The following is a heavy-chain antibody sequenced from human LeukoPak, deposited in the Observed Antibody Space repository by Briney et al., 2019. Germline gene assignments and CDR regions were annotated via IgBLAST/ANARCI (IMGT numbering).Heavy chain of an antibody. CDR2: IYYSGST. Sequence: SETLSLTCTVSGGSISSSSYYWGWIRQPPGKGLEWIGSIYYSGSTYYNPSLKSRVTISVDTSKNQFSLKLSSVTAADTAVYYCARPSIDDAFYIWGQGTMVTVSS. D-gene: IGHD3-16*02. CDR1: GGSISSSSYY. CDR3: ARPSIDDAFYI. J-gene: IGHJ3*02. V-gene: IGHV4-39*01.